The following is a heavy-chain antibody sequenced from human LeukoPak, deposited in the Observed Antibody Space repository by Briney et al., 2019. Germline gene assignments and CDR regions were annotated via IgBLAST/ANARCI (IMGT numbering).Heavy chain of an antibody. V-gene: IGHV3-74*01. CDR2: MSEYSTTI. J-gene: IGHJ4*02. D-gene: IGHD1-14*01. CDR3: ARGGVNPVDH. CDR1: GFPFNSFW. Sequence: PGGSLRLSYAASGFPFNSFWMHWVRQAPGKGLVWVSDMSEYSTTIRYADSVKGRFTISRDNAKSILYLQMNNLRAEDTAMYFCARGGVNPVDHWGQGTLVTVSS.